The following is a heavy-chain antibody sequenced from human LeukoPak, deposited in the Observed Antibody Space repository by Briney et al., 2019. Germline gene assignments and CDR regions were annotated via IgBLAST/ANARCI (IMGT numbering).Heavy chain of an antibody. CDR3: ARASRAAAGTF. Sequence: ASVKVSCKASGYTFTGYYMHWVLQAPGQGLEWMGRINPNRGGTNYAQKFQGRVTMTKDSSISTAYMELSRLRADDTAVYYCARASRAAAGTFWGQETLVTVSS. V-gene: IGHV1-2*06. CDR1: GYTFTGYY. J-gene: IGHJ4*02. D-gene: IGHD6-13*01. CDR2: INPNRGGT.